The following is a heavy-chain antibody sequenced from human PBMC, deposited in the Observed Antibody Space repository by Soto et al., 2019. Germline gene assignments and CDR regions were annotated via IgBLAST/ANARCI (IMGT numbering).Heavy chain of an antibody. D-gene: IGHD3-3*01. CDR2: INHSGST. Sequence: PSETLSLTCAVYGGSFSGYYWSWIRQPPGKGLEWIGEINHSGSTNYNPSLKSRVTISVDTSKNQFSLKLSSVTAADTAVYYCARGPITIFGVVIIRGRVDYWGQGTLVTSPQ. V-gene: IGHV4-34*01. J-gene: IGHJ4*02. CDR3: ARGPITIFGVVIIRGRVDY. CDR1: GGSFSGYY.